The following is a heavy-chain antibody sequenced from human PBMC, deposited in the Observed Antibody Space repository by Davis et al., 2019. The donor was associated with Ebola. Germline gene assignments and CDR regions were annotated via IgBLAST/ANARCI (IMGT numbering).Heavy chain of an antibody. Sequence: SETLSLTCAASGWSFSGYYWRWIRQPPGKGLEWVGEINHSGSTNYNPSLKSRVTISVDTSKNQFSLKLSSVTAADTAVYYCARTPRWGRKFDYWGQGTLVTVSS. J-gene: IGHJ4*02. D-gene: IGHD1-14*01. CDR2: INHSGST. CDR1: GWSFSGYY. CDR3: ARTPRWGRKFDY. V-gene: IGHV4-34*01.